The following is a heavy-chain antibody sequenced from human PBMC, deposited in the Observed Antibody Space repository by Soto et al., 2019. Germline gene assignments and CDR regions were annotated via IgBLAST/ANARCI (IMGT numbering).Heavy chain of an antibody. V-gene: IGHV3-30*03. CDR3: ATSASSDH. J-gene: IGHJ4*02. CDR1: GFLFDTYG. CDR2: ISYGGSHK. Sequence: VQLVESGGGVVQPGRSLRLSCVASGFLFDTYGMHWVRQTPGKGLEWVAIISYGGSHKEYADSVKGRFAISRDNSENTLYLQMNNLGVEDTALYYCATSASSDHWGQGTQVTVSS. D-gene: IGHD1-26*01.